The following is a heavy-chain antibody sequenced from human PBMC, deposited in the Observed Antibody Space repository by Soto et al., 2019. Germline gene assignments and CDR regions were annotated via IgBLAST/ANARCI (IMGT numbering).Heavy chain of an antibody. Sequence: GGSLRLSCAASGFTFSYYWMSWVRQAPGKGLEWVAHIKQDGSERYYVDSVKGRFTISRDNAKNSLYLQMNSLRDEDTAVYYCAGPRESSSWYEWGYWGQGTLVTVSS. V-gene: IGHV3-7*05. CDR3: AGPRESSSWYEWGY. CDR1: GFTFSYYW. D-gene: IGHD6-13*01. J-gene: IGHJ4*02. CDR2: IKQDGSER.